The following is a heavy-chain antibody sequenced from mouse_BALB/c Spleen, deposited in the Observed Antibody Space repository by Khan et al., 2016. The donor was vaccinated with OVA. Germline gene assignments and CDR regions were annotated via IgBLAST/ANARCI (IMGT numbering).Heavy chain of an antibody. Sequence: QVQLKESGPAMVAPSQSLSITCTVSGFSLTNYGVHWVRQPPGKGLEWLGLIWAGGRTNYNSALMSRLSISKDNSKSQVFLKMNSLQADDTAIYXGARFFGNYGWYFDVWGAGTTVTVSS. V-gene: IGHV2-9*02. D-gene: IGHD2-1*01. CDR2: IWAGGRT. CDR3: ARFFGNYGWYFDV. J-gene: IGHJ1*01. CDR1: GFSLTNYG.